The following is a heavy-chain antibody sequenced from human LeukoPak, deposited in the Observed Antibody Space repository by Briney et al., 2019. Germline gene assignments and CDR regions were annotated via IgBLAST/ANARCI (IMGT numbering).Heavy chain of an antibody. V-gene: IGHV3-43*02. CDR1: GFTFDDYA. CDR2: ISGDGGST. D-gene: IGHD3-10*01. Sequence: QPGGSLRLSCAASGFTFDDYAMRWVRQAPGKGLEWVSLISGDGGSTYYADSVKGRFTISRDNSKNSLYLQMNSLRTEDTALYYCAKNYYGSGSYYIYYYYYGMDVWGQGTTVTVSS. CDR3: AKNYYGSGSYYIYYYYYGMDV. J-gene: IGHJ6*02.